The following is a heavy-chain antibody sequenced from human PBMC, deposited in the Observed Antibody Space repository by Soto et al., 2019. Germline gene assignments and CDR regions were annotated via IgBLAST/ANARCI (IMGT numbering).Heavy chain of an antibody. CDR3: ASYWGGQPIRSY. CDR2: ISTDSIYK. D-gene: IGHD3-16*01. Sequence: GVSLRLSCAVSGFIFSSHTMHGVRQAPGKRLEWVAVISTDSIYKSYAVAVKGRFTISRDNANNSLSLQMDSLSAEDTGVYFCASYWGGQPIRSYWGQGTKVTVSS. J-gene: IGHJ4*02. V-gene: IGHV3-21*01. CDR1: GFIFSSHT.